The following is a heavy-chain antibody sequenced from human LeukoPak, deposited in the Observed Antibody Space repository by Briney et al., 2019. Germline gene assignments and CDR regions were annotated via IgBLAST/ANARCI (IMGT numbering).Heavy chain of an antibody. D-gene: IGHD3-22*01. V-gene: IGHV4-31*03. J-gene: IGHJ3*02. CDR2: IYYSGST. CDR1: GGSISSGGYY. Sequence: SQTLSLTCTVSGGSISSGGYYWSWIRQHPGKGLEWIGYIYYSGSTYYNPSLKSRVTISVGTSKNQFSLKLSSVTAADTAVYYCARGEYYYDSSGGFDIWGQGTMVTVSS. CDR3: ARGEYYYDSSGGFDI.